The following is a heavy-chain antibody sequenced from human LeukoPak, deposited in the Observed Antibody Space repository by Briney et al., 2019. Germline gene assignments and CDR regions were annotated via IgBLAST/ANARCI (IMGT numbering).Heavy chain of an antibody. CDR3: AKGGQPNYYYYYMDV. D-gene: IGHD1-26*01. J-gene: IGHJ6*03. CDR2: ISGSGGRT. Sequence: PGGSLSLSCAASGFSFSSYAMSWVRQAPGKGLEWVSAISGSGGRTYYADSVKGRFTISRDKSKNTLYLQMNSLRAEDTAVYYCAKGGQPNYYYYYMDVWGKGTTVTVSS. CDR1: GFSFSSYA. V-gene: IGHV3-23*01.